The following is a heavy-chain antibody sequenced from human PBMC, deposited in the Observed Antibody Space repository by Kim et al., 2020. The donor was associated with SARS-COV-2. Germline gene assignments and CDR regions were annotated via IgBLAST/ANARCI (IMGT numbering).Heavy chain of an antibody. CDR1: GFNFMNYA. J-gene: IGHJ4*02. D-gene: IGHD3-16*01. CDR3: AKGEGNYFHPGLDY. CDR2: ISDSGAVT. Sequence: GGSLRLSCAASGFNFMNYAMTWVRQAPGKGLEWVSVISDSGAVTFYTDSVKGRFTLSRDNSKNTLYLQMNSLRVEDTALYYCAKGEGNYFHPGLDYWGQGSLVTVSS. V-gene: IGHV3-23*01.